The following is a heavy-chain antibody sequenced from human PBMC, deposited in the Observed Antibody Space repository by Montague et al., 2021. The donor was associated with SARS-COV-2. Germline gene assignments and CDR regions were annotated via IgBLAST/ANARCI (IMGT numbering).Heavy chain of an antibody. D-gene: IGHD5-18*01. CDR2: IYTSGST. CDR1: GGSISSGSYY. J-gene: IGHJ6*02. V-gene: IGHV4-61*02. Sequence: TLSLTCTVPGGSISSGSYYWSWIRQPAGKGLEWIGRIYTSGSTNYNPSLKSRVTISVDTSKNQFSLKPSSVTAADTAVYYCARAPDVDTAMVIYYYGMDVWGQGTTVTVSS. CDR3: ARAPDVDTAMVIYYYGMDV.